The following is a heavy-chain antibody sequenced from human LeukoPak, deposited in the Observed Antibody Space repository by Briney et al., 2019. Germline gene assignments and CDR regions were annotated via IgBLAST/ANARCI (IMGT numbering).Heavy chain of an antibody. CDR3: ARVGWDSGVDY. CDR1: GDSISSGDYY. J-gene: IGHJ4*02. CDR2: ISSSGST. D-gene: IGHD3-10*01. V-gene: IGHV4-61*02. Sequence: SETLSLTCTVSGDSISSGDYYWSWIRQPAGKGLEWIGRISSSGSTNYNPSLKSRVTISVDTSKNQFSLKLSSVTAADAAVYYCARVGWDSGVDYWGQGTLVTVSS.